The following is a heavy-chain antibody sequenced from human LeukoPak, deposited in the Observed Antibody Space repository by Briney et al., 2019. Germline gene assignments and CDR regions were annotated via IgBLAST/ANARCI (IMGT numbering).Heavy chain of an antibody. V-gene: IGHV4-34*01. CDR3: ARPHYDILTGYSLGAFDI. Sequence: SETLSLTCAVYGGSFSGYYWSWIRQPPGKGLEWSGEINHSGSTNYNPSLKSRVTISVDTSKNQFSLKLSSVTDADTAVYYCARPHYDILTGYSLGAFDIWGQGTMVTVSS. D-gene: IGHD3-9*01. CDR1: GGSFSGYY. J-gene: IGHJ3*02. CDR2: INHSGST.